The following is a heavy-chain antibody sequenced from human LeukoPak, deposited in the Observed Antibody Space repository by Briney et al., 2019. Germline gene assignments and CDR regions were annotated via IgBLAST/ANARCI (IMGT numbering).Heavy chain of an antibody. CDR2: INSDGSST. D-gene: IGHD3-22*01. CDR3: ARALRYYYDSSGYSEMSY. CDR1: GFTFSSYW. J-gene: IGHJ4*02. Sequence: GGSLRLSCAASGFTFSSYWMHWVRQAPGKGLVWVSRINSDGSSTSYADSVKGRFTISRDNAKNTLYLQMNSLRAEDTAVYYCARALRYYYDSSGYSEMSYWGQGTLVTVSP. V-gene: IGHV3-74*01.